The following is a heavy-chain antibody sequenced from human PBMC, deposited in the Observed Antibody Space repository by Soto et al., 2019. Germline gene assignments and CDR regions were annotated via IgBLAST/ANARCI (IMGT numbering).Heavy chain of an antibody. J-gene: IGHJ6*02. CDR1: AYIFTIYD. Sequence: ASLKVSCKASAYIFTIYDINWVRPASGQGLAWMGWINPNNGTTSYAQKVQDRVTMTTDTTTSTVNVELRSLRFDDTAVYDCARESDVPYVYYGMDVWGQGTTVTVSS. CDR3: ARESDVPYVYYGMDV. CDR2: INPNNGTT. D-gene: IGHD2-2*01. V-gene: IGHV1-18*04.